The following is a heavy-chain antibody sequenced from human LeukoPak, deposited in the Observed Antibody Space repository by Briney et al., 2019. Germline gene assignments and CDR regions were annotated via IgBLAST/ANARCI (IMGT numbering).Heavy chain of an antibody. CDR3: ARMTTVTTLDY. CDR1: GFTFSSYG. CDR2: ISYDGSNK. J-gene: IGHJ4*02. V-gene: IGHV3-30*03. Sequence: PGRSLRLSCAASGFTFSSYGMHWVRQAPGKGLEWVAVISYDGSNKYYADSVKGRFTISRDNSKNTLYLQMNSLRAEDTAVYYCARMTTVTTLDYWGQGTLVTVSS. D-gene: IGHD4-17*01.